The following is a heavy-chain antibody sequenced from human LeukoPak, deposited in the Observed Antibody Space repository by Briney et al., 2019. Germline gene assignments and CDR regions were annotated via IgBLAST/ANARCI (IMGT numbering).Heavy chain of an antibody. CDR2: IIPIFGTA. CDR1: GGTFSSYA. D-gene: IGHD2-2*01. Sequence: GSSVKVSCKASGGTFSSYAISWVRQAPGQGLEWMGGIIPIFGTANYAQKFQGRVTITADESTNTAYMELSSLRSEDTAVYYCARGAGYCSSTSCYGDFDYWGQGTLVTVSS. J-gene: IGHJ4*02. CDR3: ARGAGYCSSTSCYGDFDY. V-gene: IGHV1-69*01.